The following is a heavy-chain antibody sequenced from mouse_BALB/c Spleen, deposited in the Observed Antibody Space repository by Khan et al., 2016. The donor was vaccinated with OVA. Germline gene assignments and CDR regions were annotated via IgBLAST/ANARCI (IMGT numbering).Heavy chain of an antibody. D-gene: IGHD1-1*01. CDR2: IDLYNGGT. CDR3: ARTDYYGSSYYFDY. CDR1: GYSFTDYN. V-gene: IGHV1S135*01. Sequence: VQLQQSGPELVKPGASVKVSCKASGYSFTDYNMFWVKQSHGKSLEWIGYIDLYNGGTSYNQKFKGKATLTVDKSSSTAFMHLSSRTSEDSAVFYCARTDYYGSSYYFDYGGQGTTLTVSS. J-gene: IGHJ2*01.